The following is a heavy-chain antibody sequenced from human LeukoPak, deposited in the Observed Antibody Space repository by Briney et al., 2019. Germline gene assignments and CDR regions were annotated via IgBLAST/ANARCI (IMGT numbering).Heavy chain of an antibody. CDR1: GFTFSSYE. CDR3: AASSGWYEWGFDY. J-gene: IGHJ4*02. Sequence: GGSLRLSCAASGFTFSSYEMNWVRQAPGKGLEWVSYISSSGSTIYYADSEKGRFTISRDNAKNSLYLQMNSLRAEDTAVYYCAASSGWYEWGFDYWGQGTLVTVSS. V-gene: IGHV3-48*03. CDR2: ISSSGSTI. D-gene: IGHD6-19*01.